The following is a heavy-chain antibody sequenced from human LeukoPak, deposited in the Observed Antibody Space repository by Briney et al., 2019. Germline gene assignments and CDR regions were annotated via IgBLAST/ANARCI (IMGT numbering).Heavy chain of an antibody. CDR1: RYFLYHYG. Sequence: ASVKVSCKPSRYFLYHYGLSWVRPAPRQGREWMGWIYGCNGNTNYAQSLQVRVTMTTDTSTSTAYMELRSLSSDDTAVYDCARCHSSDCVRPYYFDYWGQGTLVTVSS. J-gene: IGHJ4*02. V-gene: IGHV1-18*01. CDR2: IYGCNGNT. D-gene: IGHD2-21*01. CDR3: ARCHSSDCVRPYYFDY.